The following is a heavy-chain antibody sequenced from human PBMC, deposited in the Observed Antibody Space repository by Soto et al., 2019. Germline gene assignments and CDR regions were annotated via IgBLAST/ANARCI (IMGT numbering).Heavy chain of an antibody. CDR2: IIPIFGTA. D-gene: IGHD6-19*01. J-gene: IGHJ5*02. CDR3: ASSIAVVYWFDP. CDR1: GGTFSSYA. Sequence: SVKVSCKASGGTFSSYAISWVRQAPGQGLEWMGGIIPIFGTANYAQKFQGRVTITADESTSTAYMELSSLRSEDTAVYYWASSIAVVYWFDPWGQGTLVTVSS. V-gene: IGHV1-69*13.